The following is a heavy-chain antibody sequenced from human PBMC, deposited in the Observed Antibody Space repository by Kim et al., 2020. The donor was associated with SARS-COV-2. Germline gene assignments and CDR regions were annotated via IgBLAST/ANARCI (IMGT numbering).Heavy chain of an antibody. V-gene: IGHV3-30-3*01. CDR1: GFTFSSYA. Sequence: GGSLRLSCAASGFTFSSYAMHWVRQAPGKGLEWVAVISYDGSNKYYADSVKGRFTISRDNSKNTLYLQMNSLRAEDTAVYYCARDSSGYLENWFDPWGQGTLVTVSS. CDR3: ARDSSGYLENWFDP. D-gene: IGHD3-22*01. CDR2: ISYDGSNK. J-gene: IGHJ5*02.